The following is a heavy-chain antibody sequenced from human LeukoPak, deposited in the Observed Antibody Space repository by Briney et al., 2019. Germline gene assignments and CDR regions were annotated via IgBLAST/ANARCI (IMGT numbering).Heavy chain of an antibody. CDR1: GDSISSSGYY. V-gene: IGHV4-39*07. J-gene: IGHJ4*02. Sequence: SETLSLTCSVSGDSISSSGYYWGWIRQPPGKGLEWTGSIYYRGGSYYNPSLKSRVTISVDTSKNQFSLKMSSVTAADTAVYYCAVGSGYDDYWGQGTLVTVSS. CDR3: AVGSGYDDY. CDR2: IYYRGGS. D-gene: IGHD5-12*01.